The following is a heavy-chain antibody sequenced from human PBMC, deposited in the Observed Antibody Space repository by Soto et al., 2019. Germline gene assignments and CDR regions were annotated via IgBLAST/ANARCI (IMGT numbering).Heavy chain of an antibody. V-gene: IGHV3-48*03. CDR2: ISSRGTII. D-gene: IGHD3-3*01. J-gene: IGHJ5*02. Sequence: EAQLVQSGGGLIPPGGSLRLSCVASGFSFTSYEMMWVRQTPARGLEWVSYISSRGTIIHYADSVKGRFTVSRDNANNSLYLHMSSLTADDTAVYYCAKKCVRGFDPWGQGSLVTVSS. CDR3: AKKCVRGFDP. CDR1: GFSFTSYE.